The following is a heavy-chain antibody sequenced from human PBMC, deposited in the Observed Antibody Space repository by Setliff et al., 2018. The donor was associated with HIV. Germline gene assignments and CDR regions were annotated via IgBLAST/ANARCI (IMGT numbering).Heavy chain of an antibody. D-gene: IGHD2-15*01. Sequence: GGSLRLSCAASGFIFSKSCMSWVRQAPGKGLEWVATIKQDESEMQYVDSVKGRFTISRDNAKNSLYLQMNSLRAEDTAVYYCARDVRCSGGCCYSYWGQGALGTVSS. CDR1: GFIFSKSC. CDR2: IKQDESEM. CDR3: ARDVRCSGGCCYSY. V-gene: IGHV3-7*03. J-gene: IGHJ4*02.